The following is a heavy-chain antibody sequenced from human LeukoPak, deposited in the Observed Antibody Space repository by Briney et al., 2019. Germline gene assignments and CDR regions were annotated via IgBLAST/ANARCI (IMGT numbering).Heavy chain of an antibody. CDR2: IIPIFGTA. V-gene: IGHV1-69*13. CDR1: GGTFSSYA. CDR3: ARGRMAGTYVFDY. Sequence: SVKVSCKASGGTFSSYAISWVRQAPGQGLEWMGGIIPIFGTANYAQKFQGRVTITADESTSTAYMELSSLGSEDTAVYYCARGRMAGTYVFDYWGQGTLVTVSS. D-gene: IGHD6-19*01. J-gene: IGHJ4*02.